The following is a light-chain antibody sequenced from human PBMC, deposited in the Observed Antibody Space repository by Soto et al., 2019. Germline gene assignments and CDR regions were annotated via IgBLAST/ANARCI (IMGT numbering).Light chain of an antibody. CDR2: AAS. CDR1: QSISRY. J-gene: IGKJ1*01. CDR3: QQNYRATPWT. Sequence: DIQMTQSPSSLSASVGDRITITCGASQSISRYLNWYQHKPGKAPKLLINAASSLERGVPSRFSGGGSGTDFTLNISSLQPDDFATYYCQQNYRATPWTFGQGTKVEVK. V-gene: IGKV1-39*01.